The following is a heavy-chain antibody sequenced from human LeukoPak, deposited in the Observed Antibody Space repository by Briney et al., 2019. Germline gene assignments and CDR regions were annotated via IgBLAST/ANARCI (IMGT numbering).Heavy chain of an antibody. V-gene: IGHV3-23*01. Sequence: GGSLRLSCAASGFTFSSYAMSWVRQAPGKGLEWVSAISGSGGSTYYVDSVKGRFTISRDNSKNTLYLQMNSLRAEDTAVYYCAKGRRIVVVPAADYWGQGTLVTVSS. J-gene: IGHJ4*02. CDR2: ISGSGGST. CDR1: GFTFSSYA. D-gene: IGHD2-2*01. CDR3: AKGRRIVVVPAADY.